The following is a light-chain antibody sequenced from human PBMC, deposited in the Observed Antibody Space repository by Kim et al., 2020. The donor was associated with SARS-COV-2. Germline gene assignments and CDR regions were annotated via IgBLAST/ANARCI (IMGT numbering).Light chain of an antibody. CDR3: QVWDSSSDHRVV. CDR1: CIGSKS. J-gene: IGLJ2*01. CDR2: YDS. V-gene: IGLV3-21*04. Sequence: SYELTQPPSVSVAPGKTARVSCGGNCIGSKSVHWYQQKSGQAPVLVIYYDSDRPSGIPERFSGSNSGNTATLTISRVEAGDEADYYCQVWDSSSDHRVVFGGGTQLTVL.